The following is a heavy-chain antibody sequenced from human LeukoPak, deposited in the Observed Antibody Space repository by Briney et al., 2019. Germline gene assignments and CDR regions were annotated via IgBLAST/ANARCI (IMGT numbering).Heavy chain of an antibody. CDR2: ISSNGGST. V-gene: IGHV3-64*02. D-gene: IGHD3-3*01. CDR3: ARGLRAYYYYGMDV. CDR1: GFTFGNYA. J-gene: IGHJ6*02. Sequence: GGSLRLSCAASGFTFGNYAMHWVRQAPGEGLEYVSAISSNGGSTYYADSVKGRFTISRDNSKNTLFLPMGRLRVEDMAVYYCARGLRAYYYYGMDVWGQGTTVTVSS.